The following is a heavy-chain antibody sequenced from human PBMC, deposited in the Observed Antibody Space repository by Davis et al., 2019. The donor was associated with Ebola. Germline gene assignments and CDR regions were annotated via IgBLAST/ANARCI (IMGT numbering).Heavy chain of an antibody. CDR3: ARVVDTWRVVDDY. D-gene: IGHD2-15*01. J-gene: IGHJ4*02. V-gene: IGHV1-3*01. CDR1: GYIFTTYA. Sequence: ASVKVSCKASGYIFTTYAMHWVRQVPGERLEWMGWINAGDGNTKYSQKFQGRVTITRDTSASSAYMELRSLRSDDTAVYYCARVVDTWRVVDDYWGQGTLVTVSS. CDR2: INAGDGNT.